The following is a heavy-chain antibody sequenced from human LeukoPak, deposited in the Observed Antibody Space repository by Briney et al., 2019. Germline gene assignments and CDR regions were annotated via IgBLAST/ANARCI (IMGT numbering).Heavy chain of an antibody. CDR3: AKDSACSGGSCYSDY. V-gene: IGHV1-2*02. D-gene: IGHD2-15*01. J-gene: IGHJ4*02. Sequence: ASVKVSCKASGYTFTGYYMHWVRQAPGQGPGWGGWINPNSGGTNYAQKFQGRVTMTRDTSISTAYMELSRLRSDDTAVYYCAKDSACSGGSCYSDYWGQGTLVTVSS. CDR1: GYTFTGYY. CDR2: INPNSGGT.